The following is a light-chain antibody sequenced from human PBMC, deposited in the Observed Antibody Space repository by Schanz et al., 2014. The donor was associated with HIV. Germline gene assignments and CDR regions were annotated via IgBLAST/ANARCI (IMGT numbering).Light chain of an antibody. CDR2: GAS. CDR1: QSISSY. V-gene: IGKV3-20*01. Sequence: EIVMTQSPATLSVSPGERATLSCRASQSISSYLAWYQQKPGQAPRLLIYGASSRATGIPDRFSGSGSGTVFTLTISRLEPEDFAVFYCQHYSTSPITFGQGTRLEIK. J-gene: IGKJ5*01. CDR3: QHYSTSPIT.